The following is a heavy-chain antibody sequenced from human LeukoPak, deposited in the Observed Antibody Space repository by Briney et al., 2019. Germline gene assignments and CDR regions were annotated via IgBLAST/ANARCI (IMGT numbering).Heavy chain of an antibody. D-gene: IGHD1-26*01. CDR1: GFTFRTYA. Sequence: GGSLRLTCAASGFTFRTYAMTWVRQAPGKGLEWVSSITGNGGSTYYADSVKGRFSISRDNSKNTLYLQMDSLRAEDTAVYHCARDSGSYLQPTDYWGQGTLVTVSS. CDR2: ITGNGGST. CDR3: ARDSGSYLQPTDY. V-gene: IGHV3-23*01. J-gene: IGHJ4*02.